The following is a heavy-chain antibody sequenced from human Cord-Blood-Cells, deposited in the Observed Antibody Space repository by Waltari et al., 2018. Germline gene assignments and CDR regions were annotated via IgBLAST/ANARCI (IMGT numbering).Heavy chain of an antibody. CDR2: INHSGST. V-gene: IGHV4-34*01. CDR1: GGSFSGYY. J-gene: IGHJ2*01. Sequence: QVQLQQWGAGLLKPSETLSLTCAVYGGSFSGYYASWIRPPPGKGLEWIGEINHSGSTNYNPSLKSRVTISVDTSKNQFSLKLSSVTAADTAVYYCARGLNSSSWYTSLYWYFDLWGRGTLVTVSS. CDR3: ARGLNSSSWYTSLYWYFDL. D-gene: IGHD6-13*01.